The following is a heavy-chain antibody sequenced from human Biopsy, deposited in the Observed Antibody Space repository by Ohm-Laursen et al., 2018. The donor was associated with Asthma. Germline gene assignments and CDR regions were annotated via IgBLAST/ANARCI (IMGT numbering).Heavy chain of an antibody. D-gene: IGHD3-22*01. Sequence: RSLRLSCAASGFKFDEYTMHWVRQAPGKGLEWVSGISWNSANIGYADSVEGRFTISRDNAKNSVFLHMDSLRPEDTAFYYCAKVRSDWVITESFDYWGQGVLVTVSS. CDR1: GFKFDEYT. J-gene: IGHJ4*02. CDR3: AKVRSDWVITESFDY. CDR2: ISWNSANI. V-gene: IGHV3-9*01.